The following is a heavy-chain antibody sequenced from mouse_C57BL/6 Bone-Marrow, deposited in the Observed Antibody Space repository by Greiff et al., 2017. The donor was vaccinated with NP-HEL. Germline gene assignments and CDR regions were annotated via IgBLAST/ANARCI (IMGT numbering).Heavy chain of an antibody. D-gene: IGHD2-3*01. CDR2: IDPENGDT. V-gene: IGHV14-4*01. Sequence: EVQLQQSGAELVRPGASVKLSCTASGFNIKDDYMHWVKQRPEQGLEWIGWIDPENGDTEDASKFQGKATITADTSSNTAYLQLSSLTSEDTAVYYCTTCYDGYWGFAYWGQGTLVTVSA. CDR3: TTCYDGYWGFAY. CDR1: GFNIKDDY. J-gene: IGHJ3*01.